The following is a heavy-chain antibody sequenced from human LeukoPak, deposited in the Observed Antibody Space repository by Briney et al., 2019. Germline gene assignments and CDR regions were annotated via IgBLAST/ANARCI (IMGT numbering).Heavy chain of an antibody. D-gene: IGHD3-10*01. CDR3: ARGLSYHGSGTPCY. Sequence: GGSLRLSCAASGFTFSDYYMSWIRQAPGKGLEWVSYISRGGSTIYYADSVKGRFTISRDNAKNSLYLKMNSLRAEDTAVYYCARGLSYHGSGTPCYWGQGVLVTVSS. V-gene: IGHV3-11*01. CDR1: GFTFSDYY. CDR2: ISRGGSTI. J-gene: IGHJ4*02.